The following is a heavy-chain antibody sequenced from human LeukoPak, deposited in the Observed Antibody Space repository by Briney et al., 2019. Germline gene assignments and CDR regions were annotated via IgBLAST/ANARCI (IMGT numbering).Heavy chain of an antibody. D-gene: IGHD2-15*01. V-gene: IGHV6-1*01. Sequence: SQTLSLTCAISGDSVSSNSAAWNWIRQSPSRSLEWLGRTYYRSKWYNDYAVSVKRRMTISPDTSKNQFSLQLNSVTPEDTAVYYCARFYCSGGSCSYFDYWGQGALVTVSS. CDR2: TYYRSKWYN. CDR1: GDSVSSNSAA. J-gene: IGHJ4*02. CDR3: ARFYCSGGSCSYFDY.